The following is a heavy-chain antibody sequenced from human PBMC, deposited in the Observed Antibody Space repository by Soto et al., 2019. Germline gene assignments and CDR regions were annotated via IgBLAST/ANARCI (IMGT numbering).Heavy chain of an antibody. J-gene: IGHJ5*02. CDR1: GGTFSSYA. CDR3: ARATYYDFWSGYSGWFDP. CDR2: IIPIFGTA. V-gene: IGHV1-69*01. Sequence: QVQLVQSGAEVQKPGSSVKVSCKASGGTFSSYAISWVRQAPGQGLEWMGGIIPIFGTANYAQKFQGRVTITADESTSTAYMELSSLRSEDTAVYYCARATYYDFWSGYSGWFDPWGQGTLVTVSS. D-gene: IGHD3-3*01.